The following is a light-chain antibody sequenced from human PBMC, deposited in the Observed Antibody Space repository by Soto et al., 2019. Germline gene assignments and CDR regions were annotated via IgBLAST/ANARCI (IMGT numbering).Light chain of an antibody. CDR2: AAS. Sequence: DIQMTQSPSSLSASVGDRVTITCRASQYISSYLNRYQQKSGKAPKVLIYAASTLQSGVPSRFSGSGSGTDFTLTISNLQPEDFATYYCQQSYSNVALTFGGGTKVEIK. CDR1: QYISSY. J-gene: IGKJ4*01. CDR3: QQSYSNVALT. V-gene: IGKV1-39*01.